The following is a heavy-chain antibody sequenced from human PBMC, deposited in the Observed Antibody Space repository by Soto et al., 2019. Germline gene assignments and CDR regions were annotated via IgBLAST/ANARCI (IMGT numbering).Heavy chain of an antibody. CDR1: GGSFSGYY. CDR3: ARGREGDSSSPKNFDY. V-gene: IGHV4-34*01. Sequence: PSETLSLTCAVYGGSFSGYYWSWIRQPPGKGLEWIGEINHSGSTNYNPSLKSRVTISVDTSKNQFSLKLSSVTAADTAVYYCARGREGDSSSPKNFDYWGQGTLVTVSS. D-gene: IGHD6-13*01. CDR2: INHSGST. J-gene: IGHJ4*02.